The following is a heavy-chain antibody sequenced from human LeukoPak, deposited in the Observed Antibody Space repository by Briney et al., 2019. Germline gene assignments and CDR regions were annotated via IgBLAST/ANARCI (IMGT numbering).Heavy chain of an antibody. J-gene: IGHJ4*02. D-gene: IGHD3-22*01. Sequence: GGSLRLSCAASGFTFSSYSMNWVRQAPGKGLEWVSSISSSSSYIYYADSVRGRFTISRDNAKNSLYLQMNSLRAEDTAVYYCARDEEVVITSPFDCWGKGTLVTVSS. CDR1: GFTFSSYS. CDR2: ISSSSSYI. CDR3: ARDEEVVITSPFDC. V-gene: IGHV3-21*01.